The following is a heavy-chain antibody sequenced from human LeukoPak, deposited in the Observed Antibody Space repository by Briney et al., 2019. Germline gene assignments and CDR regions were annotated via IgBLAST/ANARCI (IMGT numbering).Heavy chain of an antibody. V-gene: IGHV4-4*02. CDR1: GASISSSNW. CDR3: ARAPMYGDYVRRYFDY. CDR2: IYHSGST. Sequence: ASETLSLTCAVSGASISSSNWWSWVRQPPGKGLEWIGEIYHSGSTNYNPSLKGRVTISVDKSKNQFSLKLSSVTAADTAVYYCARAPMYGDYVRRYFDYWGQGTLVTVSS. D-gene: IGHD4-17*01. J-gene: IGHJ4*02.